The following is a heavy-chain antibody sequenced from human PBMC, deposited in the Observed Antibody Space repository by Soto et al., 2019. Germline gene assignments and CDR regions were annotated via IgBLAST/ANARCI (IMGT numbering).Heavy chain of an antibody. CDR3: AREYSYGYEVLSSATRTGPDYGMDV. Sequence: PGESLSLSFAASGFTFSSAWIHWVRQAPGKGLVWVSRINTDGSGTTYADSVKGRFTISRDNAKNMVFLQMNSLRAEDTAVYYCAREYSYGYEVLSSATRTGPDYGMDVWGQGTTVTVSS. V-gene: IGHV3-74*01. D-gene: IGHD5-18*01. CDR2: INTDGSGT. J-gene: IGHJ6*02. CDR1: GFTFSSAW.